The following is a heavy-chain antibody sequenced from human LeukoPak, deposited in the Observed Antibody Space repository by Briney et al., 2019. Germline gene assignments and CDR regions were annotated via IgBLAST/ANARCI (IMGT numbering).Heavy chain of an antibody. CDR1: GYTFTGFY. J-gene: IGHJ5*02. CDR3: ARDSRIWFGELGSWFDP. D-gene: IGHD3-10*01. CDR2: INPNSGGT. V-gene: IGHV1-2*02. Sequence: ASVKVSCKASGYTFTGFYMHWVRQAPGQGLEWMGWINPNSGGTNYAQKFQGRVTMTRDTSISTAYMELSRLRSDDTAVYYCARDSRIWFGELGSWFDPWGQGTLVTVSP.